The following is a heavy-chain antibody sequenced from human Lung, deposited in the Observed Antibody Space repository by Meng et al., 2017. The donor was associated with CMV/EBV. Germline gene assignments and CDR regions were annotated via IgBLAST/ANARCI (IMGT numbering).Heavy chain of an antibody. V-gene: IGHV3-23*01. Sequence: SXAASGFTFSNYAMSWVRQAPGKGLEWVSGIAGSGSHTFYTDSVKGRFTISRDNVKNTLYLQMNVLRVEDTALYYCARYPTTGTYYYYNGMDVWGLGTXVTVSS. CDR2: IAGSGSHT. J-gene: IGHJ6*02. CDR1: GFTFSNYA. D-gene: IGHD4-17*01. CDR3: ARYPTTGTYYYYNGMDV.